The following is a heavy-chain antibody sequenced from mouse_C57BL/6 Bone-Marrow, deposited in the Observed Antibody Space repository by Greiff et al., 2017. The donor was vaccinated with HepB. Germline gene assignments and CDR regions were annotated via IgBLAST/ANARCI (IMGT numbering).Heavy chain of an antibody. CDR3: AKGGYYSNNEFAY. CDR1: GFSLTSYG. D-gene: IGHD2-5*01. V-gene: IGHV2-3*01. CDR2: IWGDGRT. Sequence: VKLMESGPGLVAPSQSLSITCTVSGFSLTSYGVSWVRQPPGKGLEWLGVIWGDGRTNYHSALISGLSISKDNSKSQVFLKLNSLQTGDTATYYCAKGGYYSNNEFAYWGRGTGVTVSA. J-gene: IGHJ3*01.